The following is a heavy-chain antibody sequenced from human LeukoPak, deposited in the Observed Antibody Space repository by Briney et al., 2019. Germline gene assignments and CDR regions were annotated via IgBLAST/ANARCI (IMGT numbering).Heavy chain of an antibody. CDR3: VTSTGQQFIPYDY. Sequence: PGGSLRLSCAASGINVSSSYMTWLRQAPGKGLEWVSLIYGGDAAYYAESVRGRFMISRDNLKNTLFLQMNSLRVEDTAVYYCVTSTGQQFIPYDYWGQGTHVTVSS. CDR2: IYGGDAA. CDR1: GINVSSSY. V-gene: IGHV3-66*02. D-gene: IGHD6-13*01. J-gene: IGHJ4*02.